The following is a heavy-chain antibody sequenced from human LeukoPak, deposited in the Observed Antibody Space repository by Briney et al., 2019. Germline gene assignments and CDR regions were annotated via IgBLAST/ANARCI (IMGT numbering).Heavy chain of an antibody. CDR3: ARDRDYFDSNSFSPDAFDI. CDR1: GFSFRAYT. CDR2: VNPSHAYQ. D-gene: IGHD3-22*01. J-gene: IGHJ3*02. Sequence: PGGSLRLSCAASGFSFRAYTMNWVRQAPGKGLEWVSSVNPSHAYQFYPDSVKGRFTISRDNVKNSLFLQMDSLRAEDTAVYYCARDRDYFDSNSFSPDAFDIWGQGTMVTVSS. V-gene: IGHV3-21*06.